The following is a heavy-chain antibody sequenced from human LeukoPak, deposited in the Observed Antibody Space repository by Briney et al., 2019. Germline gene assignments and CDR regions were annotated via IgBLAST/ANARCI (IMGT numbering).Heavy chain of an antibody. J-gene: IGHJ2*01. CDR3: ARDPSGYWYFDL. CDR2: IYYSGST. V-gene: IGHV4-39*07. D-gene: IGHD2-15*01. CDR1: GGSISSSSYY. Sequence: NSSETLSLTCTVSGGSISSSSYYWGWIRQPPGKGLEWIGSIYYSGSTYYNPSLKSRVTISVDTSKNQFSLKLSSVTAADTAVYYCARDPSGYWYFDLWGRGTLVTVSS.